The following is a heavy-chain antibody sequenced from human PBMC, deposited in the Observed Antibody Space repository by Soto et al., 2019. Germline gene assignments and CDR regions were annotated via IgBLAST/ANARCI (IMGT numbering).Heavy chain of an antibody. CDR2: IIPIFGTA. Sequence: QVQLVQSGAEVKKPGSSVKVSCKASGGTFSSYAISWVRQAPGQGLEWMGGIIPIFGTANYAQKFQGRVTITADESTSTAYRELSSLRSEDTAVYYCAGRDDSSGYYRLYYFDYWGQGTLVTVSS. CDR1: GGTFSSYA. CDR3: AGRDDSSGYYRLYYFDY. D-gene: IGHD3-22*01. V-gene: IGHV1-69*01. J-gene: IGHJ4*02.